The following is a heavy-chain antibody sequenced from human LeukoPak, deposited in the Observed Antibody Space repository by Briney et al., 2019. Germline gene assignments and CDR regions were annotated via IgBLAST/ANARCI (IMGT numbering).Heavy chain of an antibody. D-gene: IGHD3-16*01. Sequence: PSETLSLTCTVSGGSISTYYWSWIRQPPGKGLEWIGDIYYSGSTNYNPSLKSRVTISVDTSKNQLSLKLSSVTAADTAVYYCARDLPGGPFDYWGQGTLVTVSS. V-gene: IGHV4-59*01. CDR3: ARDLPGGPFDY. J-gene: IGHJ4*02. CDR2: IYYSGST. CDR1: GGSISTYY.